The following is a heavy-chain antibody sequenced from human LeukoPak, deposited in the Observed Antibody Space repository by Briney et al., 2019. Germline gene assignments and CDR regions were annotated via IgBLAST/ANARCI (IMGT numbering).Heavy chain of an antibody. D-gene: IGHD6-13*01. J-gene: IGHJ5*02. V-gene: IGHV4-34*01. CDR1: GGSFSGYY. CDR3: ARGTRSLGIAAAGRGWFDP. CDR2: INHSGST. Sequence: PSETLSLTCAVYGGSFSGYYWSWIRQPPGKGLEWIGEINHSGSTNYNPSLKSRGTISVDTSKNQFSLTLSSVTAADTAVYYCARGTRSLGIAAAGRGWFDPWGQGTLVTVSS.